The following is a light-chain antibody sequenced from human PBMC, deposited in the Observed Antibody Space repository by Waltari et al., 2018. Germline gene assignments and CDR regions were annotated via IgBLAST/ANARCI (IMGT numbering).Light chain of an antibody. Sequence: SSELTQDPAVSVALGQTVRITCQGDSLRRYYASWYQQSPGQAPVLGLYGQNNRPSGIPDRFSGSASGNTASLTITGTQAEDEADYYCHSRDTISTRVFGGGTRLTV. CDR1: SLRRYY. J-gene: IGLJ3*02. CDR3: HSRDTISTRV. V-gene: IGLV3-19*01. CDR2: GQN.